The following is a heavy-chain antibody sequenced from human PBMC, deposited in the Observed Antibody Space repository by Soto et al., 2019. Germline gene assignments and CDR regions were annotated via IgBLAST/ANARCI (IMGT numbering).Heavy chain of an antibody. D-gene: IGHD3-10*01. CDR1: GGSISSDNW. Sequence: QVQLQESGPGLVKPSGTLSLTCAVSGGSISSDNWWNWVRQFPGKGLEWIGEIYHRGSTSYNPSLKSRITISVDNSTNQFSLKLSSVTAADTAVYYCARRGSGIVYGLDVWGQGTTVTVSS. CDR2: IYHRGST. V-gene: IGHV4-4*02. CDR3: ARRGSGIVYGLDV. J-gene: IGHJ6*02.